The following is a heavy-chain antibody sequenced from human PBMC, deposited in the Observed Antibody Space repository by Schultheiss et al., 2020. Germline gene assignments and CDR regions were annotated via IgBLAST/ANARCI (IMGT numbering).Heavy chain of an antibody. CDR3: AKDRYYGSGSYYNFDY. CDR1: GFTFSSYA. Sequence: GGSLRLSCAASGFTFSSYAMSWVRQAPGKGLEWVANIKEDGREKYYVDSVKGRFTISRDNSKNTLYLQMNSLRAEDTAVYYCAKDRYYGSGSYYNFDYWGQGTLVTVSS. D-gene: IGHD3-10*01. J-gene: IGHJ4*02. CDR2: IKEDGREK. V-gene: IGHV3-7*03.